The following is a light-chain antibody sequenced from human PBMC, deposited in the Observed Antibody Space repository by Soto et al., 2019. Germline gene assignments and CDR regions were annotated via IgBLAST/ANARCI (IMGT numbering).Light chain of an antibody. Sequence: EIVLTQSPGTLSLSPGEGATLSCRASESISSSYLAWYQQRPGQSPRLLIYAASSRAAGIPDRFSGSGSGADFTLTISRLEPEDGAVYYGQLYGGSHTFSFGQGTKVQIK. CDR2: AAS. V-gene: IGKV3-20*01. CDR3: QLYGGSHTFS. CDR1: ESISSSY. J-gene: IGKJ2*01.